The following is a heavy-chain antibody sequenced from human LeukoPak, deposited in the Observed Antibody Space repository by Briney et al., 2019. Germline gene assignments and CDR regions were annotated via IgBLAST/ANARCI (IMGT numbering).Heavy chain of an antibody. CDR2: ISGSGGST. J-gene: IGHJ3*02. CDR1: GFIFSSYW. D-gene: IGHD4-17*01. Sequence: GGSLRLSCAASGFIFSSYWMNWIRQAPGKGLEWVSAISGSGGSTYYADSVKGRFTISRDNSKNTLYLQMNSLRAEDTAVYYCALRDAFDIWGQGTMVTVSS. CDR3: ALRDAFDI. V-gene: IGHV3-23*01.